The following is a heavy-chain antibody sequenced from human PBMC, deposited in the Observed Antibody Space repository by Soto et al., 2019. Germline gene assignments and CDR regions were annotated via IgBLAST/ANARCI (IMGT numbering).Heavy chain of an antibody. CDR3: AKDGGSGGSGSYYEYNWFDP. V-gene: IGHV3-30*18. Sequence: GGSLRLSCAASGFTFSSYGMHWVRQAPGKGLEWVAVISYDGSNKYYADSVKGRFTISRDNSKNTLYLQMNSLRAEDTAVYYCAKDGGSGGSGSYYEYNWFDPWGQGTL. CDR2: ISYDGSNK. D-gene: IGHD3-10*01. J-gene: IGHJ5*02. CDR1: GFTFSSYG.